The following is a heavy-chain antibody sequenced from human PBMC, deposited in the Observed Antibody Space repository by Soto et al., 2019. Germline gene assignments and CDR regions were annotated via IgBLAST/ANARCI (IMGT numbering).Heavy chain of an antibody. D-gene: IGHD6-13*01. CDR3: ARAFGAAAGHVYYYYYYMDV. CDR1: GYTFTSYG. J-gene: IGHJ6*03. Sequence: ASVKVSCKASGYTFTSYGISWVRQAPGQGLEWMGWISAYNGNTNYAQKLQGRVTMTTDTSTSTAYMELRSLRSDDTAVYYCARAFGAAAGHVYYYYYYMDVWGKGTTVTVSS. CDR2: ISAYNGNT. V-gene: IGHV1-18*01.